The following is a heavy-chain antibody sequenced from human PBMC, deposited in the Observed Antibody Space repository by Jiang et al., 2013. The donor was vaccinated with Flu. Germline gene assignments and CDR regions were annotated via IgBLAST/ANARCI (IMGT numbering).Heavy chain of an antibody. CDR2: IRNGRGDT. D-gene: IGHD6-19*01. CDR1: EFTLSNYA. V-gene: IGHV3-23*01. CDR3: ARCVKGSGSGWCTWFDP. Sequence: QLLESGGGLVQPGGSLRLSCAASEFTLSNYAMNWVRQAPGQGLQWVSSIRNGRGDTFYADSVKGRFTLSRDNSKNTLYLQMNNLRADDTAVYYCARCVKGSGSGWCTWFDPWGQGTLVTVSS. J-gene: IGHJ5*02.